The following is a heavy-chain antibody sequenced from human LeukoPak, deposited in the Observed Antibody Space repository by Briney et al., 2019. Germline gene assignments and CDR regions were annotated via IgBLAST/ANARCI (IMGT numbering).Heavy chain of an antibody. CDR1: GGSFSGYY. Sequence: NSSETLSLTCAVYGGSFSGYYWSWIRQPPGKELEWIGEINHSGSTNYNPSLKSRVTISVDTSKNQFSLKLSSVTAADTAVYYCARGGMDCGGDCYRGAYYFDYWGQGTLVTVSS. J-gene: IGHJ4*02. D-gene: IGHD2-21*01. V-gene: IGHV4-34*01. CDR2: INHSGST. CDR3: ARGGMDCGGDCYRGAYYFDY.